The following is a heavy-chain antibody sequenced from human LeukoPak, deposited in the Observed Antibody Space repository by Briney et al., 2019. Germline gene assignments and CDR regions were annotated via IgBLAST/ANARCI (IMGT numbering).Heavy chain of an antibody. CDR3: ARVAHDLYPYYFDY. CDR1: GYSISSGYY. D-gene: IGHD5/OR15-5a*01. J-gene: IGHJ4*02. CDR2: IYYSGTT. Sequence: SETLSLTCTVSGYSISSGYYWGWIRPPPGKGLEWIAYIYYSGTTYYNPSLKSRVTISVDTSKNQFSLKLSSVTAADTAVYYCARVAHDLYPYYFDYWGQGTLVTVSS. V-gene: IGHV4-38-2*02.